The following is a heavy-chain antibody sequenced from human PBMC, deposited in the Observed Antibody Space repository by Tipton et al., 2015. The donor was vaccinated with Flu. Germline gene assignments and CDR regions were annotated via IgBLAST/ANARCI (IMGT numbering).Heavy chain of an antibody. CDR2: VYHTGTT. CDR3: ARLSYYDVDLKNFYFDH. D-gene: IGHD3-10*02. V-gene: IGHV4-39*07. J-gene: IGHJ4*02. CDR1: SGSIRSTNYF. Sequence: TLSLTCTVSSGSIRSTNYFCAWIRQPPGQGLEWIGSVYHTGTTYYNPSLKSRVTISVDTSTNQFSLRLTSVTAADTAVYYCARLSYYDVDLKNFYFDHWGQGALVTVSS.